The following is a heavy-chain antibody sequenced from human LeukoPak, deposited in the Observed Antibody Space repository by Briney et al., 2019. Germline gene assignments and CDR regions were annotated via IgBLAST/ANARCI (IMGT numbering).Heavy chain of an antibody. CDR1: GYTFTGYY. D-gene: IGHD3-22*01. CDR2: INPNSGGT. J-gene: IGHJ4*02. CDR3: ASETGSSGYLDY. Sequence: ASVKVSCKASGYTFTGYYMHWVRQAPGEGLEWMGWINPNSGGTNYAQKFQGGVTMTRDTSISTAYMELSRLRSDDTAVYYCASETGSSGYLDYWGQGTLVTVSS. V-gene: IGHV1-2*02.